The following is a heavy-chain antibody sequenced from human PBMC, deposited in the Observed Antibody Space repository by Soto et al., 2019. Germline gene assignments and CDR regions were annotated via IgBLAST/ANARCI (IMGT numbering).Heavy chain of an antibody. D-gene: IGHD3-10*01. CDR1: GYTFTGCY. V-gene: IGHV1-2*04. J-gene: IGHJ4*02. CDR2: INPNSGGT. Sequence: ASVKVSCKASGYTFTGCYVHWVRQAPGQGLEWMGWINPNSGGTNYAQKFQSWVTMTRDTSISTAYMELSRLRSDDTAVYYCALGRSGSYNYYFDYWGQGTLVTVSS. CDR3: ALGRSGSYNYYFDY.